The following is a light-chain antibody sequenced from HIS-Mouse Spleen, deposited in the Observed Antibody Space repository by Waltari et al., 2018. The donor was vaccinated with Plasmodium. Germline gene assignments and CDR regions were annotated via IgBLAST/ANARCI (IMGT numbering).Light chain of an antibody. CDR1: QSVSSN. Sequence: EIVMTQSPATLSVSPGERATLSCRASQSVSSNLAWYQQKPGQAPRLLIYGASTRATGIPARFSGSGSGTDFTLTISSLEPEDFAVYYCQQRSNWPRGTFGQGTKVEIK. CDR2: GAS. J-gene: IGKJ1*01. CDR3: QQRSNWPRGT. V-gene: IGKV3-15*01.